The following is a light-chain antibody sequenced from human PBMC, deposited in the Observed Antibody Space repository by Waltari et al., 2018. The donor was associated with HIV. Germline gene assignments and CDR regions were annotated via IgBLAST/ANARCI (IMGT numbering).Light chain of an antibody. J-gene: IGKJ1*01. Sequence: IVMTQSPDSLAVSLGERATIDCRSSQTLLSSSNNKNYLTWYRQKPGQPPKLLLYWASTRESGVPDRFSGSGSRTNFTLTISRLQAEDAATYYCQQYYSSPWTFGQGTKV. V-gene: IGKV4-1*01. CDR3: QQYYSSPWT. CDR2: WAS. CDR1: QTLLSSSNNKNY.